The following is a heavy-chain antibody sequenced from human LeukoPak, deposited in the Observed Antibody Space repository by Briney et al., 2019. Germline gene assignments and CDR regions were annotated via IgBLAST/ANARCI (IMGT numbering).Heavy chain of an antibody. CDR2: ISGSGSST. CDR3: AKEVLRCWEWLAGYDY. Sequence: GGSLRLSCAASGFTFSSYAMSWVRQAPGKGLEWVSAISGSGSSTYYADSVKGRFTISRDNSKNTLYLQMNSLRAEDTAVYYCAKEVLRCWEWLAGYDYWGQGTLVTVSS. J-gene: IGHJ4*02. D-gene: IGHD3-3*01. CDR1: GFTFSSYA. V-gene: IGHV3-23*01.